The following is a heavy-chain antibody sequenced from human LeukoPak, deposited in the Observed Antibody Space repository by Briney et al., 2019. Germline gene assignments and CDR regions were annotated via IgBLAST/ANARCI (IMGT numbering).Heavy chain of an antibody. J-gene: IGHJ3*02. CDR1: GFTFSSYA. Sequence: GRSLRLSCAASGFTFSSYAMHWVRQAPGKGLEWVAIISYDGSNKYYADSVKGRFTISRDNSKNTLYLQMNSLRAEDTALYYCAKDRSHYGSGREDAFDIWGQGTMVTVSS. CDR3: AKDRSHYGSGREDAFDI. D-gene: IGHD3-10*01. V-gene: IGHV3-30-3*01. CDR2: ISYDGSNK.